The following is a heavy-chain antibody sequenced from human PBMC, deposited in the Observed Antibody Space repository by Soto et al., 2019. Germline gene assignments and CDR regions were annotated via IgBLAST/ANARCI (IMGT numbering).Heavy chain of an antibody. J-gene: IGHJ4*02. Sequence: SVKVSGKGSGFTFSNLTVQWVRQTRGQRLEWIGWIVVGSGKTDYAQKFQERVTITSDMSTGTVYMDLSSLRLDDTAVYYCGGAVTGGYFDNWGQGTRVTVSS. CDR3: GGAVTGGYFDN. CDR1: GFTFSNLT. V-gene: IGHV1-58*01. D-gene: IGHD6-19*01. CDR2: IVVGSGKT.